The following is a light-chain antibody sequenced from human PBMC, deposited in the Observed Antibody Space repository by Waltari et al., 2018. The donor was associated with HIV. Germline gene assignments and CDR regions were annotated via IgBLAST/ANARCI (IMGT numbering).Light chain of an antibody. J-gene: IGLJ1*01. CDR3: QSADSSGTYV. Sequence: SYELTPPPSVSVTPGQTARITCSGDALPKRYAYWYQQKQGQAPVLVIYKDSERPSGIPERFSGSRSGTTVSLTIGGVQAEDEADYYCQSADSSGTYVFGTGTKVTVL. CDR2: KDS. V-gene: IGLV3-25*03. CDR1: ALPKRY.